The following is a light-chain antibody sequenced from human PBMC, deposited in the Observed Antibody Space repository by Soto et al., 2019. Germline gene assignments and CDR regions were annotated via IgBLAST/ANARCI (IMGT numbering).Light chain of an antibody. Sequence: VLTQSPATRTLSPWERATLSCRPSQRISNSYLAWYQQKPGQAPRLLLYDASSRATGIPDRVSGSGSGTDFTLTISRLEPEDFAVYYCQQYARPPYAFGQGTKVDIK. J-gene: IGKJ2*01. CDR3: QQYARPPYA. CDR1: QRISNSY. V-gene: IGKV3-20*01. CDR2: DAS.